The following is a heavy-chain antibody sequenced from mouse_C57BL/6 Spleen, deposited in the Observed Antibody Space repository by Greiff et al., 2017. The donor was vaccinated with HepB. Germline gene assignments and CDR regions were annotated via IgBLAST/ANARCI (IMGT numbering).Heavy chain of an antibody. CDR1: GFNIKDDY. D-gene: IGHD1-1*01. CDR2: IDPENGDT. J-gene: IGHJ2*01. V-gene: IGHV14-4*01. CDR3: TTPVAFDY. Sequence: VHVKQSGAELVRPGASVKLSCTASGFNIKDDYMHWVKQRPEQGLEWIGWIDPENGDTEYASKFQGKATITADTSSNTAYLQLSSLTSEDTAVYYCTTPVAFDYWGQGTTLTVSS.